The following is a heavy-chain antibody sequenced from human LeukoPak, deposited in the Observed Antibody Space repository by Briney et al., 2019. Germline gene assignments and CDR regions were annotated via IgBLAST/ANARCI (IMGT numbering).Heavy chain of an antibody. CDR2: INQDGSEK. D-gene: IGHD5-18*01. V-gene: IGHV3-7*01. J-gene: IGHJ4*02. CDR3: ARAHPRIQLWVSDY. CDR1: GFTFSSYW. Sequence: GGSLRLSCAASGFTFSSYWMSWVRQAPGKGLEWVANINQDGSEKYYVDSVKGRFTISRDNAKNSLYLQMNSLRAEDTAVYYCARAHPRIQLWVSDYWGQGTLVTVSS.